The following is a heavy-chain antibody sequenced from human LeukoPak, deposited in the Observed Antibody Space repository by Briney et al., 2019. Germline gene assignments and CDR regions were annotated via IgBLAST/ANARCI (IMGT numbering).Heavy chain of an antibody. J-gene: IGHJ5*02. CDR1: GGSISSYY. Sequence: SETLSLTCTVSGGSISSYYWSWIRQPAGKGLEWIGRIYTSGSTNYNPSLKSRVTMSVDTSKNQLSLKLSSVTAADTAVYYCARDIRSIAAAGAWFDPWGQGTLVTVSS. D-gene: IGHD6-13*01. CDR2: IYTSGST. CDR3: ARDIRSIAAAGAWFDP. V-gene: IGHV4-4*07.